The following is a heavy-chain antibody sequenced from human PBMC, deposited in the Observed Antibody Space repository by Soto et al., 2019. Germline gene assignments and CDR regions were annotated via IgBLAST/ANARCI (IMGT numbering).Heavy chain of an antibody. CDR1: GGTFSSCA. V-gene: IGHV1-69*12. Sequence: QVQLVQSGAEVKKPGSSVKVSCKASGGTFSSCAISWVRQAPGQGLEWMGGIIPIFGTADYAQKFQGRVTITAHESTSAAYMELSSLRSEDTAVYYCARDGGVYDYSPFDYWGQGTLVTVSS. J-gene: IGHJ4*02. D-gene: IGHD4-4*01. CDR3: ARDGGVYDYSPFDY. CDR2: IIPIFGTA.